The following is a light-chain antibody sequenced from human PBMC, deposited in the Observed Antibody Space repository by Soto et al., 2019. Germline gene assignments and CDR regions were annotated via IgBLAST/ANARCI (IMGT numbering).Light chain of an antibody. V-gene: IGKV1-5*01. J-gene: IGKJ1*01. CDR1: HSISSW. CDR3: QQYNDYSAWT. CDR2: DAS. Sequence: DIQMTQSPSTLSASVGDRVTITCRASHSISSWLAWYQQKPGKAPNLLIYDASTLESGVPSRFSGSGSGTEFTLTISSLQPDDFATYYCQQYNDYSAWTFGQGTKVDIK.